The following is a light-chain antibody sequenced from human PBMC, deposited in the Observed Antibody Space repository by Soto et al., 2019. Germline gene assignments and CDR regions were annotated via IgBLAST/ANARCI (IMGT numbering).Light chain of an antibody. Sequence: QSVLTQPPSASGTPGQRVTISCSGSSSNIGSNTVNWYQQLPGTAPNLLIYSNNQRPSGDQYPFSVSNAATSASLAIHGPQYEDEAVYYCAEWDDSLNGLYVFGTGTRSPS. CDR3: AEWDDSLNGLYV. CDR2: SNN. V-gene: IGLV1-44*01. J-gene: IGLJ1*01. CDR1: SSNIGSNT.